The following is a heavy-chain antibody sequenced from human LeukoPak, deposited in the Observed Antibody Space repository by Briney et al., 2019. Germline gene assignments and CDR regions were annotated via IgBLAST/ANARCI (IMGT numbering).Heavy chain of an antibody. CDR2: ISYDGSNK. Sequence: GGSLRLSCAASGFTFSSYGMHWVRQAPGKGLEWVAVISYDGSNKYYADSVKGRFTISRDNSKNTLYLQMNSLRAEDTAVYYCARDPAGLLWFGELRGDFDYWGQGTLVTVSS. CDR1: GFTFSSYG. D-gene: IGHD3-10*01. J-gene: IGHJ4*02. CDR3: ARDPAGLLWFGELRGDFDY. V-gene: IGHV3-30*03.